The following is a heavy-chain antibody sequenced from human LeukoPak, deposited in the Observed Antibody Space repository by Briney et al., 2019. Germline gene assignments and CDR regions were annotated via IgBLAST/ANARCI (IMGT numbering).Heavy chain of an antibody. CDR1: GYILTAYY. CDR2: ITPNSGGT. CDR3: ARAGGPQLIESWFDP. D-gene: IGHD2/OR15-2a*01. Sequence: ASWKVSCKASGYILTAYYMHWGRQAPGQGLDWRGWITPNSGGTNYAQKFQGRVTMTRDTSINTAYMELSRLRSDDTAVYYCARAGGPQLIESWFDPWGQGTLVTVSS. J-gene: IGHJ5*02. V-gene: IGHV1-2*02.